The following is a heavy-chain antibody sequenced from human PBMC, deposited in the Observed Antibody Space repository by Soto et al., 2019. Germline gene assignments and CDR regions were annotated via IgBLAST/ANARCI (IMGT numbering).Heavy chain of an antibody. J-gene: IGHJ6*02. CDR3: ARVGIQLWSDPRAYYGMDV. CDR2: IYYSGST. V-gene: IGHV4-59*01. D-gene: IGHD5-18*01. Sequence: PSETLSLTCTVSGGYISSYYWSWIRQPPGKGLEWIGYIYYSGSTNYNPSLKSRVTISVDTSKNQFSLKLSSVTAADTAVYYCARVGIQLWSDPRAYYGMDVWGQGTTVTVSS. CDR1: GGYISSYY.